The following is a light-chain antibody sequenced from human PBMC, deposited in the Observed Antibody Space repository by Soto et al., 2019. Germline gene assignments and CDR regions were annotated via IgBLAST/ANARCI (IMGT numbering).Light chain of an antibody. CDR1: SAHSAFV. Sequence: QPVLTQSSSASASLGSSVKLTCTLSSAHSAFVIAWHQQQPGKAPRFLMKLEGGGTYNKGSGVPDRFSGSSSGADRYLTISNLQFDDEADYYSETWDTKIHVFGGGTKLTVL. CDR3: ETWDTKIHV. J-gene: IGLJ3*02. V-gene: IGLV4-60*02. CDR2: LEGGGTY.